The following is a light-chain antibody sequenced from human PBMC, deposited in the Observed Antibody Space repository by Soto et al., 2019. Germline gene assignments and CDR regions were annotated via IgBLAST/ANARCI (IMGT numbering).Light chain of an antibody. CDR1: SSDVGGYNY. J-gene: IGLJ1*01. V-gene: IGLV2-8*01. CDR3: SSYAGSNNLYV. Sequence: QSALTQPPSAPGSPGQSVTISCTGTSSDVGGYNYVSWYQQHPGKAPKLMIYEVSKRPSGVPDRFSGSKSGNTASLTVSGLQAEDEADYYCSSYAGSNNLYVFGTGTKLTVL. CDR2: EVS.